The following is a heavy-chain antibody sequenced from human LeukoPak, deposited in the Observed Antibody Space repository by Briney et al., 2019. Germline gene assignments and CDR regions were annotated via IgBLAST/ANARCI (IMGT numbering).Heavy chain of an antibody. D-gene: IGHD4-11*01. CDR1: GFTFSSYG. J-gene: IGHJ4*02. CDR3: AKDLGSIQYHDY. Sequence: QPGRSLRLSCAASGFTFSSYGMHCVRQAPGKGLEWVAVILNDGNNKYYADSVKGRFTISRDNSKNTLYLQMNSLRAEDTAVYYCAKDLGSIQYHDYWGQGTLVTVSS. V-gene: IGHV3-30*18. CDR2: ILNDGNNK.